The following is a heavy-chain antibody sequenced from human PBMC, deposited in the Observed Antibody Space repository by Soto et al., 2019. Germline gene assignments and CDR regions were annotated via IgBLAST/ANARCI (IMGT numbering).Heavy chain of an antibody. CDR1: GFTVSSNY. Sequence: GGSLRLSCAASGFTVSSNYMSWVRQAPGKGLEWVSVIYSGGSTYYADSVKGRFTISRDNSKNTLYLQMNSLRAEDTAVYYCARAPGGYGPRSSLDIWGQGTMVTVSS. D-gene: IGHD5-12*01. J-gene: IGHJ3*02. CDR3: ARAPGGYGPRSSLDI. CDR2: IYSGGST. V-gene: IGHV3-66*01.